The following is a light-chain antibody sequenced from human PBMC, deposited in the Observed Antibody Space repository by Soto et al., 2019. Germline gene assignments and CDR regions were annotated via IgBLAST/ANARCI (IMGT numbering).Light chain of an antibody. Sequence: QTVVTQGPSVSVSPGGTVTLTCGLGSGSVSTSYYPSWYQQTPGQAPRTLIYNTDTRSSGVPDRFSGSILGNKAALTIMGAQADDESDYYCVLYVGSGISLFGGGTKLT. J-gene: IGLJ2*01. V-gene: IGLV8-61*01. CDR3: VLYVGSGISL. CDR1: SGSVSTSYY. CDR2: NTD.